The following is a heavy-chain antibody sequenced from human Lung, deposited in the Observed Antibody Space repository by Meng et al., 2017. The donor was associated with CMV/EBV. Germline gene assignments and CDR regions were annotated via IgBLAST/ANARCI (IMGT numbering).Heavy chain of an antibody. CDR3: AHRDYCSGGTCTFDY. CDR1: GFSFSTSGVS. CDR2: IYWDDDK. V-gene: IGHV2-5*02. Sequence: QITLKESGPTLVKPTQTLTLTCRFSGFSFSTSGVSVGWIRQPPGKALDWLALIYWDDDKRYSPSLKSRLTITKDTSKNQVVLTMTNMDPVDTATYYCAHRDYCSGGTCTFDYWGQGTLVTVSS. J-gene: IGHJ4*02. D-gene: IGHD2-15*01.